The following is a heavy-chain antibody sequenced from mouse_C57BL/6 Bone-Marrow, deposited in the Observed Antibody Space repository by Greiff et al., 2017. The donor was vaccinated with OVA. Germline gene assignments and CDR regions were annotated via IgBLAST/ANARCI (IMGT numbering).Heavy chain of an antibody. V-gene: IGHV5-4*01. CDR3: ARERNDYDAWFAY. D-gene: IGHD2-4*01. J-gene: IGHJ3*01. CDR2: ISDGGSYT. Sequence: EVKLVESGGGLVKPGGSLKLSCAASGFTFSSYAMSWVRQTPEKRLEWVATISDGGSYTYYPDNVKGRFTISRDNAKNNLYLQMSHLKSEDTAMYYCARERNDYDAWFAYWGQGTLVTVSA. CDR1: GFTFSSYA.